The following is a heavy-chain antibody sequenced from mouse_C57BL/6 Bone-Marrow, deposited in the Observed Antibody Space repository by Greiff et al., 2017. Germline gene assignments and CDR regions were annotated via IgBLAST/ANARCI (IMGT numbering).Heavy chain of an antibody. V-gene: IGHV2-2*01. CDR1: GFSLTSYG. Sequence: QVQLQQSGPGLVQPSQSLSITCTVSGFSLTSYGVHWVRQSPGKGLEWLGVIWSGGSTDYNAAFISRLSISKDNSKSQVFFKMNSLQADDTAIYYCASRLGYYDYDAWFAYWGQGTLVTVSA. CDR3: ASRLGYYDYDAWFAY. J-gene: IGHJ3*01. CDR2: IWSGGST. D-gene: IGHD2-4*01.